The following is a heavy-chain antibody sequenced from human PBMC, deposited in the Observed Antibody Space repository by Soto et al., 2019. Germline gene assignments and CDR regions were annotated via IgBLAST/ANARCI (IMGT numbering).Heavy chain of an antibody. J-gene: IGHJ4*02. D-gene: IGHD3-22*01. CDR1: GFTFSNAW. Sequence: PGGSLRLSCAASGFTFSNAWMSWVRQAPGKGLEWVGRIKSKTDGGTTDYAAPVKGRFTISRDDSKNTLYLQMNSLKTEDTAVYYCTTDLALMSYDSSGYYGWGQGTLVTVSS. V-gene: IGHV3-15*01. CDR3: TTDLALMSYDSSGYYG. CDR2: IKSKTDGGTT.